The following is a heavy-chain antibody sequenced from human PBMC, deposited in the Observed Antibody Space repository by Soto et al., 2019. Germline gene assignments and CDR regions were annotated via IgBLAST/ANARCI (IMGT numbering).Heavy chain of an antibody. CDR2: IDPSDSYT. Sequence: EVQLVQSGAEVKKPGESLRISCKGSGYSFTSYWISWVRQMPGKGLEWMGRIDPSDSYTNYSPSFQGHVTISADKSISTAYLQWSSLKASDTAMYYCARSLYCDFWSGYGCWFDPWGQGTLVTVSS. CDR1: GYSFTSYW. J-gene: IGHJ5*02. CDR3: ARSLYCDFWSGYGCWFDP. D-gene: IGHD3-3*01. V-gene: IGHV5-10-1*03.